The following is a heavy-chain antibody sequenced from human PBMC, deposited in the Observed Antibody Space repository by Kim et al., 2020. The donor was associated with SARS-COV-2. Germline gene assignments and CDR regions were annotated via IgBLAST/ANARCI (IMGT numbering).Heavy chain of an antibody. V-gene: IGHV4-39*01. CDR2: IYYSGIT. Sequence: SETLSLTCTVSSGSISSTTHYCAWIRQPPGKGLEWIGNIYYSGITYYNPSLESRVTISVDRSKNQFSLKLSSVTAADTAVYYCANNPNGAFDIWGQGTMV. D-gene: IGHD1-20*01. CDR1: SGSISSTTHY. J-gene: IGHJ3*02. CDR3: ANNPNGAFDI.